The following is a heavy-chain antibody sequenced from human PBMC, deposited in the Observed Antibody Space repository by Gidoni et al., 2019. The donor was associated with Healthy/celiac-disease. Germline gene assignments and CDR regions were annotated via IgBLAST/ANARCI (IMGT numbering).Heavy chain of an antibody. CDR3: AKDIPPMGSGSPRDAFDI. V-gene: IGHV3-23*01. CDR1: GFTFSSYA. D-gene: IGHD3-10*01. Sequence: EVQLLESGGGLVQPGGSLRLSCAASGFTFSSYAMSWVRQAPGKGLEWVSAISGSGGSTYYADSVKGRFTISRDNSKNTLYLQMNSLRAEDTAVYYCAKDIPPMGSGSPRDAFDIWGQGTMVTVSS. CDR2: ISGSGGST. J-gene: IGHJ3*02.